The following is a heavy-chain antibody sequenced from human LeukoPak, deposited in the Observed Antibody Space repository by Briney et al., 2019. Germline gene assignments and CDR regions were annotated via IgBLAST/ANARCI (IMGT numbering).Heavy chain of an antibody. Sequence: SETLSLTCTVSGAPISSYYWTWIRQPPGKGLEWIGYIYHSGSTKYNPSLQSRVTISVDTSKNRFSLKMTSVTAADTAVYYCSVLGEYGDTHYWGQGTLVMVSS. J-gene: IGHJ4*02. CDR2: IYHSGST. V-gene: IGHV4-59*08. CDR3: SVLGEYGDTHY. CDR1: GAPISSYY. D-gene: IGHD4-17*01.